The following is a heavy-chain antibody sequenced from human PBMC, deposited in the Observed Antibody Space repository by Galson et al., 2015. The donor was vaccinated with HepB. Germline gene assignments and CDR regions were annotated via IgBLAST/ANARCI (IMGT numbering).Heavy chain of an antibody. CDR2: IYYSGST. J-gene: IGHJ3*02. CDR1: GGSISSGGYY. CDR3: ARARIVVVTAKNDAFDI. V-gene: IGHV4-31*03. D-gene: IGHD2-21*02. Sequence: TLSLTCTVSGGSISSGGYYWSWIRQHPGKGLEWIGYIYYSGSTYYNPSLKSRVTISVDTSKNQFSLKLSSVTAADTAVYYCARARIVVVTAKNDAFDIWGQGTMVTVSS.